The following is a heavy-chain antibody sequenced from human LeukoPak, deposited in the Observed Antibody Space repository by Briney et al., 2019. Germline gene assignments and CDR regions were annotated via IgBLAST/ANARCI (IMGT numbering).Heavy chain of an antibody. V-gene: IGHV3-21*03. CDR3: ATLVNYWSFDY. CDR1: GFIFSSYA. CDR2: IIGSGSTI. Sequence: GGPLRLSCAASGFIFSSYAMTWVRQAPGKGPEWVSAIIGSGSTIYYADSVKGRLTISRDNAKNSLYLQMNSLRAEDTAVYYCATLVNYWSFDYWGQGTLVTVSS. J-gene: IGHJ4*02. D-gene: IGHD1-1*01.